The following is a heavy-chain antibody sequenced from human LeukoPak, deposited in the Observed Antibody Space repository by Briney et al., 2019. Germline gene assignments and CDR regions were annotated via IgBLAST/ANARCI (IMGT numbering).Heavy chain of an antibody. CDR3: ATSVTMILRIDY. D-gene: IGHD3-22*01. J-gene: IGHJ4*02. CDR2: IYYSGST. Sequence: SETLSLTCSVSGGSISSSSYYWGWIRQPPGKGLEWIGSIYYSGSTYYNPSLKSRDTISVDTSKNQFSLKLSSVTAADTAVYYCATSVTMILRIDYWGQGTLVTVSS. CDR1: GGSISSSSYY. V-gene: IGHV4-39*01.